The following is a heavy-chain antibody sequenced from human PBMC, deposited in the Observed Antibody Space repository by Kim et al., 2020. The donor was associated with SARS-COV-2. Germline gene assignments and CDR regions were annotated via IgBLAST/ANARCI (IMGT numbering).Heavy chain of an antibody. CDR3: ARERGSGWYGPNWFDP. V-gene: IGHV3-53*01. D-gene: IGHD6-19*01. Sequence: GGSLRLSCAASGFTVSSNYMSWVRQAPGKGLEWVSVIYSGGSTYYADSVKGRFTISRDNSKNTLYLQMNSLRAEDTAVYYCARERGSGWYGPNWFDPWGQGTLVTVSS. J-gene: IGHJ5*02. CDR1: GFTVSSNY. CDR2: IYSGGST.